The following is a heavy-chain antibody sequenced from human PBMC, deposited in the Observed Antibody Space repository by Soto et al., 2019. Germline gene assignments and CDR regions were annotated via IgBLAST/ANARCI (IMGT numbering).Heavy chain of an antibody. CDR1: GYTFTDYW. CDR3: ARVGTAMVPRYYYYGMDV. Sequence: PGESLKISCKGSGYTFTDYWIGWVRQLPGKGLEWMGIIYPGDSDTRYSPSFQGHVTITVDKSTSTAYLQWNTLKASDTAVYYCARVGTAMVPRYYYYGMDVWGQGTTVTVSS. D-gene: IGHD5-18*01. V-gene: IGHV5-51*01. CDR2: IYPGDSDT. J-gene: IGHJ6*02.